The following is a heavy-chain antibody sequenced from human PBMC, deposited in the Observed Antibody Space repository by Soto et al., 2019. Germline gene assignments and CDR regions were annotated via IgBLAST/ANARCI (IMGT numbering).Heavy chain of an antibody. CDR3: ARGSVSFRPYYFDH. CDR2: FTETGAFT. V-gene: IGHV3-23*01. D-gene: IGHD2-21*01. CDR1: GFSFTSHA. J-gene: IGHJ4*02. Sequence: GGSLRLSCAASGFSFTSHAMSWVRQAPGKGLEWVSAFTETGAFTWYANSVKGRFTISRDSSKNTLYLQMNSLRAEDTAVYYCARGSVSFRPYYFDHWGQGTPVTVSS.